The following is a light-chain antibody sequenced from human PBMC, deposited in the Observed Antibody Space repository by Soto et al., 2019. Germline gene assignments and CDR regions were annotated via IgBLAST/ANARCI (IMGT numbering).Light chain of an antibody. CDR3: SSYTSSSLGV. CDR1: GSDVGGYNY. CDR2: EVS. Sequence: HSVLNQPASVSGAPGQSIPISYTGTGSDVGGYNYVSWYQQHPGRVPKLLIYEVSNRPSGVSNRFSASKSGNTASLTISGLQAEDEADYYCSSYTSSSLGVFGTGTKVTVL. V-gene: IGLV2-14*01. J-gene: IGLJ1*01.